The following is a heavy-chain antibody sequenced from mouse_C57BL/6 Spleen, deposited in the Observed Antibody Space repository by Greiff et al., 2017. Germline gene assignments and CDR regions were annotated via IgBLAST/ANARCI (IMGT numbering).Heavy chain of an antibody. J-gene: IGHJ3*01. CDR1: GYTFTSYW. D-gene: IGHD4-1*01. Sequence: QVQLQQPGAELVRPGSSVKLSCKASGYTFTSYWMHWVKQRPIQGLEWIGNIDPSDSETPYNHKFKDKATLTVDKSSSTAYMQLSSLTSEDSAVYYCARGGPKWDFADWGQGTLVTVSA. V-gene: IGHV1-52*01. CDR2: IDPSDSET. CDR3: ARGGPKWDFAD.